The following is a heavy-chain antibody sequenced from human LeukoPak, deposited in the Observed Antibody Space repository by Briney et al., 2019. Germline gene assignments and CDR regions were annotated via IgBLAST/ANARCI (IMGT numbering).Heavy chain of an antibody. Sequence: QSGGSLRLSCAASGFTFSSYAMSWVRQAPGKGLEWVSAISGSGGSTYYADSVKGRFTIPRDNSKNTLYLQMNSLRAEDTAVYYCATHGDVYYYYYMDVWGKGTTVTVSS. CDR3: ATHGDVYYYYYMDV. CDR2: ISGSGGST. J-gene: IGHJ6*03. V-gene: IGHV3-23*01. CDR1: GFTFSSYA.